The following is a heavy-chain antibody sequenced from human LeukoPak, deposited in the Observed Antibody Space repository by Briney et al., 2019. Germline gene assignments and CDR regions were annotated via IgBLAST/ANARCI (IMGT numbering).Heavy chain of an antibody. Sequence: ASVKVSCKASGYTFTSYGISWVRQAPGQGLEWMGWISAYNGNTNYAQKLQGRVTMTTDTSTSTAYMELRSLRSDDTAVYYCARGRRRYYYDSSGQSPLDYWGQGTLVTVSS. CDR3: ARGRRRYYYDSSGQSPLDY. V-gene: IGHV1-18*01. CDR1: GYTFTSYG. CDR2: ISAYNGNT. D-gene: IGHD3-22*01. J-gene: IGHJ4*02.